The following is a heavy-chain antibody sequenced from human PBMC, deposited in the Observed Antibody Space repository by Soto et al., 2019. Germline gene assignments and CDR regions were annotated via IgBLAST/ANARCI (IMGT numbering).Heavy chain of an antibody. Sequence: QVHLQESGPGLVKPSQTLSLTCTVSGGSISRAEYYWTWIRQHPGKGLEWIGYIFYSGRTYYNPCLKSRLVMSVDPSNTLFSLNPTSVTAADTAVYFCARLSKCCVGTNCFYRRPGTYGMDVWGQGTTVTVSS. CDR3: ARLSKCCVGTNCFYRRPGTYGMDV. CDR1: GGSISRAEYY. J-gene: IGHJ6*02. D-gene: IGHD1-1*01. CDR2: IFYSGRT. V-gene: IGHV4-31*03.